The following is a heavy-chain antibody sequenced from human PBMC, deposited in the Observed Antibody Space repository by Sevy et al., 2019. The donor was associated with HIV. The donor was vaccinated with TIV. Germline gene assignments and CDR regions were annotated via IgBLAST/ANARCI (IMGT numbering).Heavy chain of an antibody. J-gene: IGHJ6*03. D-gene: IGHD3-22*01. Sequence: GGSLRLSCAVSGFSFDSYGMTWVRQAPGKGLEWVSGISGSGTRTYYADSVKGRFIISRDNSKNTLYLQMNSLRSEDKALYYCAEGGGGHYDPDEIGYYFYYYNMDVWGKGTTVTVSS. CDR3: AEGGGGHYDPDEIGYYFYYYNMDV. V-gene: IGHV3-23*01. CDR1: GFSFDSYG. CDR2: ISGSGTRT.